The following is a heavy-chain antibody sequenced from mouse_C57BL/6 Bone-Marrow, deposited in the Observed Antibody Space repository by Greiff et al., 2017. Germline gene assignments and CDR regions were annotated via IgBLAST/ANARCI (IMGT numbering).Heavy chain of an antibody. CDR2: INYDGSST. Sequence: EVMLVESEGGLVQPGSSMKLSCTASGFTFSDYYMAWVRQVPEKGLEWVANINYDGSSTYYLDSLKSRFIISRDNAKNILYLQMSSLKSEDTATYYCAREGGNYDYDDWGQGTTLTVSS. CDR3: AREGGNYDYDD. V-gene: IGHV5-16*01. CDR1: GFTFSDYY. J-gene: IGHJ2*01. D-gene: IGHD2-4*01.